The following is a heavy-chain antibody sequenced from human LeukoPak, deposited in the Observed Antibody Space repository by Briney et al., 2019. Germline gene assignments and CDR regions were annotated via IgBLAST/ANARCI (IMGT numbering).Heavy chain of an antibody. Sequence: NPSETLSLTCTVSGGSISSGSYYWSWIRQPAGKGLEWIGRICTSGSTNYNPSLKSRVTISVDTSKNQFSLKLSSVTAADTAVYYCARDQGSTSAIDYWGQGTLVTVSS. CDR3: ARDQGSTSAIDY. D-gene: IGHD2-2*01. J-gene: IGHJ4*02. CDR2: ICTSGST. V-gene: IGHV4-61*02. CDR1: GGSISSGSYY.